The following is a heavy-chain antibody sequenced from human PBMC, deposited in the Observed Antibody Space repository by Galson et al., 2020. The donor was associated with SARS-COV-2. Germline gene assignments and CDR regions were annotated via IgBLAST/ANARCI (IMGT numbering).Heavy chain of an antibody. CDR2: VYYSGST. V-gene: IGHV4-39*01. J-gene: IGHJ6*03. D-gene: IGHD5-18*01. CDR3: ARVCGYIYGDCMDV. Sequence: SETLSLTCTVSAGSISSSNYYWGWLRQPPGKGLEWIGSVYYSGSTYYNPSLKSRVPISVDTSKNQFSLKLSCMTAADTGVYYCARVCGYIYGDCMDVWGKGTTVTISS. CDR1: AGSISSSNYY.